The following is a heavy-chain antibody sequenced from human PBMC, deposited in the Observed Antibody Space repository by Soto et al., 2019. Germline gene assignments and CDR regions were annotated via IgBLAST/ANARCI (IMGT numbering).Heavy chain of an antibody. J-gene: IGHJ6*02. D-gene: IGHD2-2*01. V-gene: IGHV3-15*01. CDR2: IKSKTDGGTT. Sequence: GGSLRLSCAASGFTFSNAWMSWVRQAPGKGLEWVGRIKSKTDGGTTDYAAPVKGRFTISRDDSKNTLSLQMNSLRPEDTAVYYCAKDQYQLIRRCYGLDVWGQGTTVTVSS. CDR3: AKDQYQLIRRCYGLDV. CDR1: GFTFSNAW.